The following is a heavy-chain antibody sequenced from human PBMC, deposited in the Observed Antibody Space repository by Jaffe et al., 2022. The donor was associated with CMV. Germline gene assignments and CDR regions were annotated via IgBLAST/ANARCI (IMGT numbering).Heavy chain of an antibody. Sequence: QVQLVESGGGLVKPGGSLRLSCAASGFTFSDYYMSWIRQAPGKGLEWVSYISSSSSYTNYADSVKGRFTISRDNAKNSLYLQMNSLRAEDTAVYYCARGDLPDIHTGSIYFDYWGQGTLVTVSS. D-gene: IGHD3-10*01. CDR2: ISSSSSYT. CDR3: ARGDLPDIHTGSIYFDY. V-gene: IGHV3-11*06. J-gene: IGHJ4*02. CDR1: GFTFSDYY.